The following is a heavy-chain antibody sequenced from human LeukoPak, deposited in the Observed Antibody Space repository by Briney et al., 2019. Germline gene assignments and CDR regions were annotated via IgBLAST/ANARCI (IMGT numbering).Heavy chain of an antibody. CDR1: GFTFSSYW. V-gene: IGHV3-7*01. CDR3: ARLKYSYGYNYYYMDV. J-gene: IGHJ6*03. Sequence: GGSLRLSCAASGFTFSSYWMSWVRQAPGKGLEWVANIKQDGSEKYYVDSVKGRFTISRDNAKNSLYLQMNSLRAEDTAVYYCARLKYSYGYNYYYMDVWGKGTTVTVSS. D-gene: IGHD5-18*01. CDR2: IKQDGSEK.